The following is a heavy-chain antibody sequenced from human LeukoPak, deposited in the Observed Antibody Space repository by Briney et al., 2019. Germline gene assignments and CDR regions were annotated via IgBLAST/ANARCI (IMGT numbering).Heavy chain of an antibody. Sequence: SQTLSPTCTVSGGSISSGSYYWSWIQQPAGKGLEWIGRIYTSGSTNYNPSLKSRVTISVDTSKNQFSLKLSSVTAADTAVYYCATATCGGDCYYIDYWGQGTLVTVSS. CDR3: ATATCGGDCYYIDY. D-gene: IGHD2-21*01. CDR2: IYTSGST. CDR1: GGSISSGSYY. J-gene: IGHJ4*02. V-gene: IGHV4-61*02.